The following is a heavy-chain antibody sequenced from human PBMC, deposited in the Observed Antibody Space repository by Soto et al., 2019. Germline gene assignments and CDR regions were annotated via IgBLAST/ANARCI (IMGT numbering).Heavy chain of an antibody. Sequence: SXTLSLTCAISGDSVSSNSVAWNWIRQSPSRGLEWLGRTYYRSKWYNEYAPSVKSRLTINPDTSKNQFSLQLNSVTPEDTAVYYCAREDASFDYWGQGTPVTVSS. CDR2: TYYRSKWYN. V-gene: IGHV6-1*01. CDR1: GDSVSSNSVA. J-gene: IGHJ4*02. CDR3: AREDASFDY.